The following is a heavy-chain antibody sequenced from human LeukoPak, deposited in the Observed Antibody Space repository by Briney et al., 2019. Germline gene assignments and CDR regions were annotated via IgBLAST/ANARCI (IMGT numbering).Heavy chain of an antibody. CDR3: ARGPGIAAYYFDY. Sequence: PGGSLRLSCGASGFTFSSHGMNWVRQAPGKGLEWVSAISGSGGSTYYADSVKGRFIISRDNAKNSLYLQMNSLRAEDTAVYYCARGPGIAAYYFDYWGQGTLVTVSS. CDR1: GFTFSSHG. J-gene: IGHJ4*02. CDR2: ISGSGGST. V-gene: IGHV3-23*01. D-gene: IGHD6-25*01.